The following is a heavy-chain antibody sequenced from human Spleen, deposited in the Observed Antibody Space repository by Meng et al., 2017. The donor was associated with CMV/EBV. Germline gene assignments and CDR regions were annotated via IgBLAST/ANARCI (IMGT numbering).Heavy chain of an antibody. Sequence: SLKISCAASGFTFDDYAMHWVRQVPGKGLEWVSGISWNGVTKGYAGSVKGRFTISRDNSKNTLYLQMNSLRAEDTAVYYCARFLEWLLNAFDIWGQGTMVTVSS. V-gene: IGHV3-9*01. D-gene: IGHD3-3*01. CDR2: ISWNGVTK. CDR1: GFTFDDYA. J-gene: IGHJ3*02. CDR3: ARFLEWLLNAFDI.